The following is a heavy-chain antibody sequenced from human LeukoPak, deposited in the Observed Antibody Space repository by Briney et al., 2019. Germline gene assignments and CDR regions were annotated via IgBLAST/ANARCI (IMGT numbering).Heavy chain of an antibody. CDR3: ARDLSGVTGYTYGRLIDY. CDR2: ISGSGGST. CDR1: GFTFSSYS. J-gene: IGHJ4*02. V-gene: IGHV3-23*01. D-gene: IGHD5-18*01. Sequence: GGSLRLSWVASGFTFSSYSMSWVRQAPGKGLEWVSAISGSGGSTYYADSVKGRFTISRDNAKNSLYLQMNSLRAEDTAVYYCARDLSGVTGYTYGRLIDYWGQGTLVTVSS.